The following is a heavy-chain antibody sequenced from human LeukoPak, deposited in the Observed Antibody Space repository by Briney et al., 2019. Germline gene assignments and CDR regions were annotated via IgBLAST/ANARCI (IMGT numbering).Heavy chain of an antibody. J-gene: IGHJ4*02. CDR1: GFTFSSYG. CDR2: VISNSANT. Sequence: GGSLRLSCAASGFTFSSYGMSWVRQAPGKGLEWVSSVISNSANTYYADSVKGRFTISRDNSKNTLYLQMNSLRAEDTAVYYCARDSGSSSWSGNVGDYWGQGTLVTVSS. CDR3: ARDSGSSSWSGNVGDY. D-gene: IGHD6-13*01. V-gene: IGHV3-23*01.